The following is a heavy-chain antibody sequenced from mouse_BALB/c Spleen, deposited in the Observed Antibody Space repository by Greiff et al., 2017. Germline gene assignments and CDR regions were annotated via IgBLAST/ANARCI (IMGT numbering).Heavy chain of an antibody. D-gene: IGHD1-1*02. Sequence: EVKLVESGGGLVQPGGSRKLSCAASGFTFSSFGMHWVRQAPEKGLEWVAYVSSGSSTIYYADTVKGRFTISRDNPKNTLFLQMTSLRSEDTAMYYCAREGGYQGTFYAMDYWGQGTSVTVSS. J-gene: IGHJ4*01. CDR2: VSSGSSTI. CDR1: GFTFSSFG. CDR3: AREGGYQGTFYAMDY. V-gene: IGHV5-17*02.